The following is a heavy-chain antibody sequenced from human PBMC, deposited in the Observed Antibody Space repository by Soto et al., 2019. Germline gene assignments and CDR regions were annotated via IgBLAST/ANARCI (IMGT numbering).Heavy chain of an antibody. J-gene: IGHJ4*02. Sequence: QVQLVQSGAEVKKPGASVKVSCKASGYTFTNYGITWVRQAPGQGLEWMGWISVYSGNTDYPQKLQGRVTLTRDTSTTTAYMEVSGLRSDGTAVYYCARVANVATTSGFDSWGQGTLVTVSS. V-gene: IGHV1-18*01. D-gene: IGHD5-12*01. CDR3: ARVANVATTSGFDS. CDR2: ISVYSGNT. CDR1: GYTFTNYG.